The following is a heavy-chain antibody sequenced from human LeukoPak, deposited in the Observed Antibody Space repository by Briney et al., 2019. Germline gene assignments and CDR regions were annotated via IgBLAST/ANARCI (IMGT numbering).Heavy chain of an antibody. CDR1: GGTFSSYA. CDR2: IIPIFGTA. CDR3: AGEGPATAPFGY. Sequence: SVKVSCKASGGTFSSYAISWVRQAPGQGLEWMGGIIPIFGTANFAQKFQGRVTITADESTSTAYMELSSLRSEDTAVYYCAGEGPATAPFGYWGQGTLVTVSS. V-gene: IGHV1-69*01. D-gene: IGHD2-2*01. J-gene: IGHJ4*02.